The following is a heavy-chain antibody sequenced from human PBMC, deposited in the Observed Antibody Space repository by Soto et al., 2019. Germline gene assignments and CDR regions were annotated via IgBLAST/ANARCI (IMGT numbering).Heavy chain of an antibody. Sequence: GGSLRLSCAASGFNFNAYVMNWVRQAPGKGLEWVSIISFTGDSRYYADSVKDRFTISRDNSQNTLYLQMNSLRAEDAAVYYYAKKSWSSPVCSYSLDVWGQGTTVTDSS. J-gene: IGHJ6*02. V-gene: IGHV3-23*01. CDR2: ISFTGDSR. D-gene: IGHD2-2*01. CDR1: GFNFNAYV. CDR3: AKKSWSSPVCSYSLDV.